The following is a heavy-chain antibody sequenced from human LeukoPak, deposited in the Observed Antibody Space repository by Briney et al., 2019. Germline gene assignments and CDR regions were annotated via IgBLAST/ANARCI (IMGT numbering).Heavy chain of an antibody. CDR2: ISGDGGST. D-gene: IGHD2-2*01. J-gene: IGHJ4*02. CDR3: VKDRYCSSTSCYSILDY. V-gene: IGHV3-64D*06. CDR1: GFTFSSYA. Sequence: GGSLRLSCSASGFTFSSYAMHWVRQAPGKGLEYVSVISGDGGSTYHADSVKGRFTISRDNSKNTLYLQMSSLRAEDTAVYYCVKDRYCSSTSCYSILDYWGQGTLVTVSS.